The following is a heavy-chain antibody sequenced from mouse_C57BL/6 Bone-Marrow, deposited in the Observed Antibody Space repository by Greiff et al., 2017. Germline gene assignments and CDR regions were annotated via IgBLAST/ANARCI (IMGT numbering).Heavy chain of an antibody. D-gene: IGHD3-2*02. CDR3: ARAQLRLFFFAY. CDR2: INPYNGGT. CDR1: GYTFTDYY. V-gene: IGHV1-19*01. J-gene: IGHJ3*01. Sequence: EVQVVESGPVLVQPGASVKMSCKASGYTFTDYYMNWVKQSHGKSLEWIGVINPYNGGTSYNQKFKGKATLTVDKSSSTAYMQLSSLTSEDSAVDYCARAQLRLFFFAYWGQGTLVTVSA.